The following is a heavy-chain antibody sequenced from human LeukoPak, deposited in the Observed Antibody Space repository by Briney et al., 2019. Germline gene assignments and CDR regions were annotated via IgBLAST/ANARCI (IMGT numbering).Heavy chain of an antibody. CDR1: GYPFSDFP. D-gene: IGHD1-26*01. CDR2: IITFNGDT. J-gene: IGHJ5*01. V-gene: IGHV1-18*01. CDR3: AMGPPGNQRFYDS. Sequence: GASLKVSCKASGYPFSDFPISWVRLAPGQGFEWMGWIITFNGDTNYAQKFRGRVTMTRDTSPNTVDLELRSLTSDDTAVYYCAMGPPGNQRFYDSWGQGTLVIVSS.